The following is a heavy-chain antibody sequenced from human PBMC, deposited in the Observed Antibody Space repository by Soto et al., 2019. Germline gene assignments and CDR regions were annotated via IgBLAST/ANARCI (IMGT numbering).Heavy chain of an antibody. CDR2: IFHSGIT. Sequence: KPSETLSLTCAVSGYSISSGYYWGWIRQPPGKGLEWIGSIFHSGITYYNPSLKSRVTISVDTSKNQFSLNLSSVTAADTAVYFCARDYGYCSSSTCRDYWGQGTLVTVSS. CDR3: ARDYGYCSSSTCRDY. D-gene: IGHD2-2*01. CDR1: GYSISSGYY. J-gene: IGHJ4*02. V-gene: IGHV4-38-2*02.